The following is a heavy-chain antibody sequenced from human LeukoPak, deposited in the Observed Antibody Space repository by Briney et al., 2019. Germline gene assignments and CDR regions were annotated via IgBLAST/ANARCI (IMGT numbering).Heavy chain of an antibody. J-gene: IGHJ5*02. CDR3: ARGSIVVVPAADNWFDP. CDR2: IYYSGST. V-gene: IGHV4-59*01. D-gene: IGHD2-2*01. CDR1: GGSIGNDF. Sequence: SETLSLTCTVSGGSIGNDFWGWIRQPPAKGLEWIGYIYYSGSTNYNPSLKNRVTISVDTSKNQFSLKLSSVTAADTAVYYCARGSIVVVPAADNWFDPWGQGTLVTVSS.